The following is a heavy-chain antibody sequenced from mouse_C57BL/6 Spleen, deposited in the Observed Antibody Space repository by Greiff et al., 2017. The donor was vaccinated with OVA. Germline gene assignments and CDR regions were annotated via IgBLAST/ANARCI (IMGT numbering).Heavy chain of an antibody. V-gene: IGHV1-54*01. CDR1: GYAFTNYL. D-gene: IGHD2-4*01. J-gene: IGHJ3*01. CDR2: INPGSGGT. Sequence: QVQLQQSGAELVRPGTSVKVSCKASGYAFTNYLIEWVKQRPGQGLEWIGVINPGSGGTNYNEKFKGKATLTADKSSSTAYMQLSSLTSDDSAVYFCARGIKGAWFAYWGQGTLVTVSA. CDR3: ARGIKGAWFAY.